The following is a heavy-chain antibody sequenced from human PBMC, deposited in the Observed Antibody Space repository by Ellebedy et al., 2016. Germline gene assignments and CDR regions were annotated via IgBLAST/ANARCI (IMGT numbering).Heavy chain of an antibody. CDR3: ARRIDGDRDTRGRYGMDV. Sequence: LRLXCAVSGGSISSGGYSWSWIRQPPGKGLEWVGYIYHSGSTYYNPSLKSRVTISVDRSKNQFSLKLSSVTAADTAVYYCARRIDGDRDTRGRYGMDVWGQGTTVTVSS. CDR2: IYHSGST. D-gene: IGHD4-17*01. CDR1: GGSISSGGYS. J-gene: IGHJ6*02. V-gene: IGHV4-30-2*01.